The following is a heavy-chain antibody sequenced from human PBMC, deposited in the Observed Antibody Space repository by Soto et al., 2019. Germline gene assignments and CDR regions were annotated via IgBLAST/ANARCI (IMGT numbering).Heavy chain of an antibody. V-gene: IGHV4-59*11. CDR3: ARGGSWFDP. CDR1: SGSTSPHY. J-gene: IGHJ5*02. CDR2: IYFTGST. Sequence: SETLSLTCTVSSGSTSPHYWSWIRQSPGKGLEWIAYIYFTGSTNYNPSLKSRVTISIDTSKNQFSLKLTSVTAADTAVYYCARGGSWFDPWGQGTLVTVS.